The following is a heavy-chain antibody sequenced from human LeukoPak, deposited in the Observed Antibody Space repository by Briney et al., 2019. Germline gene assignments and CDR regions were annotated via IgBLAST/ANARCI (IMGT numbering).Heavy chain of an antibody. CDR3: AKQMVSSWYDAFDI. CDR2: IYSGGST. D-gene: IGHD6-13*01. J-gene: IGHJ3*02. Sequence: GGSLRLSCAASGFTVSSNYMSWVRQAPGKGLEWVSVIYSGGSTYYADSVKGRFTISRDNSKNTLYLQMNSLRAEDTAVYYCAKQMVSSWYDAFDIWGQGTMVTVSS. CDR1: GFTVSSNY. V-gene: IGHV3-66*04.